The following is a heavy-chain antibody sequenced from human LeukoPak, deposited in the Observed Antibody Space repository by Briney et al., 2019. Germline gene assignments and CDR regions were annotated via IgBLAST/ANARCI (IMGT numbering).Heavy chain of an antibody. CDR1: GDSISGSY. CDR2: IYHSGST. V-gene: IGHV4-59*01. CDR3: ARGHYDILTGYPNSFDP. D-gene: IGHD3-9*01. Sequence: SSETLSLTCTVSGDSISGSYWSWIRQPPGKGLEWIGNIYHSGSTNYNPSLKSRVTIAVETSKNQFSLNLSSVTAADTAVYYCARGHYDILTGYPNSFDPWGQGILVTVSS. J-gene: IGHJ5*02.